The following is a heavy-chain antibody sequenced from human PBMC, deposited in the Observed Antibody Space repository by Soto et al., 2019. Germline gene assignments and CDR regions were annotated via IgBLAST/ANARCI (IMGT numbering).Heavy chain of an antibody. Sequence: AASVKVSCKASGGTFSSYAISWVLQAPGQGLEWMGGIIPIFGTANYAQKFQGRVTITADKSTSTAYMELSSLRSEDTAVYYCARVMDTAMVIYYYYYGMDVWGQGTTVTVSS. CDR3: ARVMDTAMVIYYYYYGMDV. D-gene: IGHD5-18*01. CDR1: GGTFSSYA. V-gene: IGHV1-69*06. J-gene: IGHJ6*02. CDR2: IIPIFGTA.